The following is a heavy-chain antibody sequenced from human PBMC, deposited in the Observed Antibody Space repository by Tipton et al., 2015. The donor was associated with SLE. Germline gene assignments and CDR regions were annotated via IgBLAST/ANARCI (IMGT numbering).Heavy chain of an antibody. Sequence: TLSLTCTVSGGSISSRSYYWGWIRQPPGKGLEWIGSIYYSGSTYYNPSLRSRVTISVDTSKNQFSLKLSSVTAADTAVYYCARQGDGSGSYYYAFDIWGQGTMVTLSS. V-gene: IGHV4-39*01. D-gene: IGHD3-10*01. CDR1: GGSISSRSYY. CDR2: IYYSGST. CDR3: ARQGDGSGSYYYAFDI. J-gene: IGHJ3*02.